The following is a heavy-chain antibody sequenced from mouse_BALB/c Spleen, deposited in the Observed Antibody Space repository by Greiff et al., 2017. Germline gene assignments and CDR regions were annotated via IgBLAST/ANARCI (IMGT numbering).Heavy chain of an antibody. CDR1: GFSLTSYG. J-gene: IGHJ3*01. CDR3: ARKSDYYEFAY. V-gene: IGHV2-2*02. D-gene: IGHD1-1*01. CDR2: IWSGGST. Sequence: VKVEESGPGLVQPSQSLSITCTVSGFSLTSYGVHWVRQSPGKGLVWLGVIWSGGSTDYNAAFISRLSISKDNSKSQVFFKMNSLQANDTAIYYCARKSDYYEFAYWGQGTLVTVSA.